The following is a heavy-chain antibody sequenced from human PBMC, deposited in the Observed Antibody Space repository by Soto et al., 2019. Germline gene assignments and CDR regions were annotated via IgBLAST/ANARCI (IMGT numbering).Heavy chain of an antibody. V-gene: IGHV1-3*01. CDR1: GYTFTSYA. CDR3: ARDLLPPYDSSGYYFNPYGMDV. Sequence: GASVKVSCKASGYTFTSYAMQWVRQAPGQRLEWMGWINAGNGNTKYSQKFQGRVTITRDTSASTAYMELSSLRSEDTAVYYCARDLLPPYDSSGYYFNPYGMDVWGQGTTVTVSS. CDR2: INAGNGNT. J-gene: IGHJ6*02. D-gene: IGHD3-22*01.